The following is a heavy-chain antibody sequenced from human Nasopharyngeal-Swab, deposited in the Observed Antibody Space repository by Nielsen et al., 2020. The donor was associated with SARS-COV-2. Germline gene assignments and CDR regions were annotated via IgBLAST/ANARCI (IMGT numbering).Heavy chain of an antibody. CDR3: ARHRRGPMTHAFDI. Sequence: WIRQPLGKGLEWIGYMYYSGSTNYNPSLKSRVTISLDTSKNQFSLKLSSVTAADTAVYYCARHRRGPMTHAFDIWGQGTMVTVSS. D-gene: IGHD3-22*01. J-gene: IGHJ3*02. V-gene: IGHV4-59*08. CDR2: MYYSGST.